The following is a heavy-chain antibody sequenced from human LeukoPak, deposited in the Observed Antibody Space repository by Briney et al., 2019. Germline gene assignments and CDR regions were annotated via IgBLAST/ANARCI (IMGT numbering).Heavy chain of an antibody. J-gene: IGHJ4*02. V-gene: IGHV3-7*03. D-gene: IGHD3/OR15-3a*01. CDR2: IKQDGSEQ. CDR3: AGGVGWIWTC. Sequence: GGSLRLSCAASGFIFSSYWMTWVRQAPGKGLEWVANIKQDGSEQYYVDSVRGRFTISRDNARNSLYLQMNSLRGEDTATYFCAGGVGWIWTCWGQGTLVTVSS. CDR1: GFIFSSYW.